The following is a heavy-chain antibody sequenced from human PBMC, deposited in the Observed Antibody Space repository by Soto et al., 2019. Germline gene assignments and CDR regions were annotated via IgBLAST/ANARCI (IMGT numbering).Heavy chain of an antibody. CDR2: IYYSGST. J-gene: IGHJ5*02. CDR3: ARRDTQLAMVRGVIMRLDNWFDP. D-gene: IGHD3-10*01. Sequence: PSETLSLTCTVSGGSISSGGYYWSWIRQHPGKGLEWIGYIYYSGSTYYNPSLKSRVTISVDTSKNQFSLKLSSVTAADTAVYYCARRDTQLAMVRGVIMRLDNWFDPWVQGTLVTVSS. CDR1: GGSISSGGYY. V-gene: IGHV4-31*03.